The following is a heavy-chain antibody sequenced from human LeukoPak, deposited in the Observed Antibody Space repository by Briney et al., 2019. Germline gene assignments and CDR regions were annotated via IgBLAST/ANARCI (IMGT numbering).Heavy chain of an antibody. CDR3: ARGSVYCSGGSCYSVLAAFDV. CDR2: ISSSSSYI. CDR1: GFTFSNYE. V-gene: IGHV3-21*01. Sequence: GGSLRLSCAASGFTFSNYEMHWVRQAPGKGLEWVSSISSSSSYIYYADSVKGRFTISRDNAKNSLYLQMNSLRAEDTAVYYCARGSVYCSGGSCYSVLAAFDVWGQGTMVTVSS. D-gene: IGHD2-15*01. J-gene: IGHJ3*01.